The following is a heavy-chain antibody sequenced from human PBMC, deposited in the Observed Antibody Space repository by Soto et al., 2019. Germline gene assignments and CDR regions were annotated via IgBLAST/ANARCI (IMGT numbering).Heavy chain of an antibody. V-gene: IGHV3-23*04. Sequence: VQLVQSGAEVKKPGASVKVSCKASGYTFTGHYIHWVRQAPGKGLEWVSTLSGGNTYYADSVKGRFTISRDNSENTLYLQMISLRVEDMAIYYCAKGPHSSAWHYFDYWGQGTLITVSS. J-gene: IGHJ4*02. D-gene: IGHD6-19*01. CDR2: LSGGNT. CDR1: GYTFTGHY. CDR3: AKGPHSSAWHYFDY.